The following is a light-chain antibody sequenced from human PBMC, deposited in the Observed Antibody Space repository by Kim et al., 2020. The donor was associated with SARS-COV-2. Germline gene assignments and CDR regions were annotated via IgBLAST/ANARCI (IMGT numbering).Light chain of an antibody. CDR1: QSVDGW. J-gene: IGKJ1*01. V-gene: IGKV1-5*03. Sequence: GDRVTMTCRASQSVDGWLAWYQQKPGKAPRLLIYQASKLANGVPSRFSGSGSGTDFTLTVTNLQSDDSAVYYCKQYETYWTFGPGTRVEIK. CDR2: QAS. CDR3: KQYETYWT.